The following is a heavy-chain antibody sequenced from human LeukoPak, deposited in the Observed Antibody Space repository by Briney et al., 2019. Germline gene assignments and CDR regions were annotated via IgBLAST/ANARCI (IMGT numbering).Heavy chain of an antibody. CDR2: INPSGGST. J-gene: IGHJ4*02. D-gene: IGHD3-22*01. CDR1: GYTFTSYY. CDR3: ARFNYDSSGYYFGYFDY. V-gene: IGHV1-46*01. Sequence: AAVQVSCKASGYTFTSYYMHWVRQAPGQGLAWMGIINPSGGSTRYAQKFQGRVTMTRDTSTSTVYMELSSLRSEDTAVYYCARFNYDSSGYYFGYFDYWGQGTLVTVSS.